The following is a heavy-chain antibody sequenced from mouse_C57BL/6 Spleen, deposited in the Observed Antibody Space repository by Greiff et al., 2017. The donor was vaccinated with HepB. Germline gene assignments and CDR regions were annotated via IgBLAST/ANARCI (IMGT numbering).Heavy chain of an antibody. D-gene: IGHD4-1*01. CDR1: GYTFTSYG. CDR2: IYPRSGNT. J-gene: IGHJ2*01. V-gene: IGHV1-81*01. Sequence: VKLVESGAELARPGASVKLSCTASGYTFTSYGIRWVKQRTGQGLEWIGEIYPRSGNTYYNEKFKGKATLTADKSSSTAYMELRSLTSEDAAVYFCARSEEFWDENFDYWGQGTTLTVSS. CDR3: ARSEEFWDENFDY.